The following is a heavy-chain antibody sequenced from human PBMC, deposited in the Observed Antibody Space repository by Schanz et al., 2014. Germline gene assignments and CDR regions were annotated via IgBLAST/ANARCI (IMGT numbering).Heavy chain of an antibody. V-gene: IGHV3-23*04. CDR2: ISHSGGSK. J-gene: IGHJ4*02. CDR3: ARANYRRKINFDY. D-gene: IGHD3-10*01. Sequence: VQLVESGGGVVQPGGSLRLSCAASGFTFSTYAMSWVRQAPGKGLEWVSSISHSGGSKYYADSVKGRFTISRDNSKNTLYLQMNSLRAEDTSVYYCARANYRRKINFDYWGRGTLVTVSS. CDR1: GFTFSTYA.